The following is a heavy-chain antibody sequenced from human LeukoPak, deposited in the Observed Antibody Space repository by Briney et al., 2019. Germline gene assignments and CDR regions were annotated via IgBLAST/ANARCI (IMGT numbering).Heavy chain of an antibody. CDR2: TYYSGST. Sequence: SQTLSLTCTVSGGSISSGGYYWSWIRQHPGKGLEWIGYTYYSGSTYYNPSLKSRVTISVDTSKNQFSLKLSSVTAADTAVYYCARRYDFWSGPIFDYWGQGTLVTVSS. J-gene: IGHJ4*02. V-gene: IGHV4-31*03. CDR1: GGSISSGGYY. D-gene: IGHD3-3*01. CDR3: ARRYDFWSGPIFDY.